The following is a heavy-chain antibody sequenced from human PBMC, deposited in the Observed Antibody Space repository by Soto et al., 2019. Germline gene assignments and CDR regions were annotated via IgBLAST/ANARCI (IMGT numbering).Heavy chain of an antibody. CDR3: ARDPFLTHSFMSV. D-gene: IGHD3-9*01. J-gene: IGHJ6*02. V-gene: IGHV1-18*01. Sequence: QVQLVQSGAEVKKPGASVKVSCKASGYTFTSYGISWVRQAPGQGLEWMGWISAYNGNTKYAQKLQGRVTMTTDTSRSKAYMELRSLRCDDTAVYYCARDPFLTHSFMSVWGQGTTVTVAS. CDR2: ISAYNGNT. CDR1: GYTFTSYG.